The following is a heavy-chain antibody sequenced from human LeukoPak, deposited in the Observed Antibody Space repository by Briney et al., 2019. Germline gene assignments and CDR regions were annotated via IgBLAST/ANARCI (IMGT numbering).Heavy chain of an antibody. J-gene: IGHJ5*01. CDR1: GFTFGTYT. V-gene: IGHV3-23*01. D-gene: IGHD2-21*01. CDR2: ISADGART. CDR3: AKDRGGLPHPIWFDS. Sequence: GGSLRLSCAASGFTFGTYTMSWVRQVPGRGLEWVAGISADGARTYYAGSVQGRFTISRDNANNMLNLQLSALRADDAAVYYCAKDRGGLPHPIWFDSWGQGTMVAVSS.